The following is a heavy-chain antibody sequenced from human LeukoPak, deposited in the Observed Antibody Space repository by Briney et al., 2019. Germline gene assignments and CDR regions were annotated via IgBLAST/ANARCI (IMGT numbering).Heavy chain of an antibody. CDR3: TRDREYYYGSGSYSDIDY. Sequence: GGSLRLSCTASGFTFGDYAMSWVRQAPGKGLEWVGFIRSKAYGGTTEYAASVKGRFTISRDDSKSIAYLQMNSLKTEDTAVYYCTRDREYYYGSGSYSDIDYWGQGTLVTVSS. V-gene: IGHV3-49*04. D-gene: IGHD3-10*01. J-gene: IGHJ4*02. CDR2: IRSKAYGGTT. CDR1: GFTFGDYA.